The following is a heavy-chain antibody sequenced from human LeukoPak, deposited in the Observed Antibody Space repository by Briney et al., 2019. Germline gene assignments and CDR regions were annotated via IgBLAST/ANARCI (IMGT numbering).Heavy chain of an antibody. Sequence: GGSLRLSCAASGFTFDDYAMRWVRQAPGKGLEWVCLISWDGGTTYYADSVKGRFTISRDNSKNSLYLQMNSLRAEDTGLYYCAKGAVEQWLVLYFDYWGQGTLVTVSS. V-gene: IGHV3-43D*04. D-gene: IGHD6-19*01. CDR2: ISWDGGTT. CDR1: GFTFDDYA. J-gene: IGHJ4*02. CDR3: AKGAVEQWLVLYFDY.